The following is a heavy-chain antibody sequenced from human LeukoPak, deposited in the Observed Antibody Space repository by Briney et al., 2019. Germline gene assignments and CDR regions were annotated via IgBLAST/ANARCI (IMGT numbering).Heavy chain of an antibody. CDR2: IRYDGSNE. D-gene: IGHD6-19*01. V-gene: IGHV3-30*02. Sequence: GGSLRLSCAASGFTFSSYGMDWVRQAPGKGLEWVAYIRYDGSNEYYADSVKGRFTISRDNSKSTLYVQMNSLRAEDTAVYYCANRYIAVAGTVFDYWGQGTLVTVSS. CDR3: ANRYIAVAGTVFDY. J-gene: IGHJ4*02. CDR1: GFTFSSYG.